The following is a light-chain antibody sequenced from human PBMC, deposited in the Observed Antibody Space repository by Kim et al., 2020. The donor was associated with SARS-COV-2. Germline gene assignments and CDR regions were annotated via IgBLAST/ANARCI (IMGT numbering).Light chain of an antibody. J-gene: IGLJ3*02. CDR2: GKS. Sequence: AVGQTVRIKCQGGGLRSYYASWYQQKPGQAPVLVIYGKSNRPSGVPDRFSGSSSGNTASLTITGAQAEDEADYYCNSRDSSGDHWVFGGGTKLTVL. CDR1: GLRSYY. V-gene: IGLV3-19*01. CDR3: NSRDSSGDHWV.